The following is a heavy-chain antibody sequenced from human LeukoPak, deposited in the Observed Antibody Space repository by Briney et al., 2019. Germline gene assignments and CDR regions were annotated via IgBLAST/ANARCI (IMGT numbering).Heavy chain of an antibody. Sequence: PSGTLSLTCAVSGGSISSGDYSGSWIRQPPGKGLGWIWYIYHSGSTYYNPSLKSRVTISVDRSKNQFSLKLSSVTAADTAVYYCARDRGYSYGYLDYWGQGTLVTVSS. CDR1: GGSISSGDYS. J-gene: IGHJ4*02. CDR3: ARDRGYSYGYLDY. CDR2: IYHSGST. D-gene: IGHD5-18*01. V-gene: IGHV4-30-2*01.